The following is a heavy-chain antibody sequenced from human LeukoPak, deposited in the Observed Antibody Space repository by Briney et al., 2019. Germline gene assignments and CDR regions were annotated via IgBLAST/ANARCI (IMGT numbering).Heavy chain of an antibody. CDR2: IKHSGST. Sequence: PSETLSLPCAVYGGSFSGYYWSWIRQPPGKGLEWIGEIKHSGSTNYNPSLKSRVTISVDTSKNQFSLKLSSATAADTAVYYCARTPSGVWGSYRKGVLRDYWGQGTLVTVSS. CDR1: GGSFSGYY. J-gene: IGHJ4*02. V-gene: IGHV4-34*01. D-gene: IGHD3-16*02. CDR3: ARTPSGVWGSYRKGVLRDY.